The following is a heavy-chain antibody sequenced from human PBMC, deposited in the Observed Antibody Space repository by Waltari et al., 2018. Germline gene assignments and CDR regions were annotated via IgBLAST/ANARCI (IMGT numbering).Heavy chain of an antibody. Sequence: EVQLVQSGAEVKKPGESLKISCKGSGYSFTSYWIGWVRQMPGKGLEWMGIIYPVDSDTRYSPSFQGQVTISADKSISTAYLQWSSLKASDTAMYYCARLAYCGGDCYYDAFDIWGQGTMVTVSS. CDR3: ARLAYCGGDCYYDAFDI. CDR1: GYSFTSYW. CDR2: IYPVDSDT. J-gene: IGHJ3*02. V-gene: IGHV5-51*01. D-gene: IGHD2-21*01.